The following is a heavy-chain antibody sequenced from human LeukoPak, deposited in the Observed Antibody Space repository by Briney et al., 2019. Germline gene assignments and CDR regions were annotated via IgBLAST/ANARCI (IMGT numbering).Heavy chain of an antibody. CDR3: ARVVRMYYYDSSDSPDYFDY. D-gene: IGHD3-22*01. CDR2: IYYSGST. V-gene: IGHV4-59*01. CDR1: RGSISTYY. J-gene: IGHJ4*02. Sequence: SETLSLTCTVSRGSISTYYWSWIRQPPRKGMEWIGYIYYSGSTNYNPSLTSRVSISVDTSKNQFSLKLSSVTAADTAVYYRARVVRMYYYDSSDSPDYFDYWGQGTLVTVSS.